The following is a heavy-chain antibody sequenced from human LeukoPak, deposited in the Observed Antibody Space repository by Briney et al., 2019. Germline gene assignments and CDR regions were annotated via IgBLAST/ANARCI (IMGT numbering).Heavy chain of an antibody. Sequence: ASVKVSCKASGYTFTGYYMHWVRRAPGQGLEWMGWINPNSGGTNYAQKFQGRVTMTRDTSISTAYMELSRLRSDDTAVYYCARDGTADFWSGPYYYYYMDVWGKGTTVTVSS. D-gene: IGHD3-3*01. CDR3: ARDGTADFWSGPYYYYYMDV. V-gene: IGHV1-2*02. CDR1: GYTFTGYY. CDR2: INPNSGGT. J-gene: IGHJ6*03.